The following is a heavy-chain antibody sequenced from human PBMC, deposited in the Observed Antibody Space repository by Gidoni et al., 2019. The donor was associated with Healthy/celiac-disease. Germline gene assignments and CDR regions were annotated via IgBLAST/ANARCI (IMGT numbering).Heavy chain of an antibody. J-gene: IGHJ5*02. V-gene: IGHV4-31*03. Sequence: QVQLQESGPGLVKPSQTLSLTCTVSGGSISIGGYYWSWIRQHPGKGLEWIGYIYYSGSTYYNPSLKSRVTISVDTSKNQFSLKLSSVTAADTAVYYCARDPCSSTSCSWFDPWGQGTLVTVSS. CDR3: ARDPCSSTSCSWFDP. CDR1: GGSISIGGYY. CDR2: IYYSGST. D-gene: IGHD2-2*01.